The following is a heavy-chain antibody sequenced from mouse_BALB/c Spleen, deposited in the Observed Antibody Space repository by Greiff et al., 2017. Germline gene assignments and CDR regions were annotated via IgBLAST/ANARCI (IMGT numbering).Heavy chain of an antibody. J-gene: IGHJ1*01. D-gene: IGHD1-1*01. CDR1: GFTFSSYA. CDR2: ISSGGST. Sequence: EVKVVESGGGLVKPGGSLKLSCAASGFTFSSYAMSWVRQTPEKRLEWVASISSGGSTYYPDSVKGRFTISRDNARNILYLQMSSLRSEDTAMYYCARDYYGSDWYFDVWGAGTTVTVSS. V-gene: IGHV5-6-5*01. CDR3: ARDYYGSDWYFDV.